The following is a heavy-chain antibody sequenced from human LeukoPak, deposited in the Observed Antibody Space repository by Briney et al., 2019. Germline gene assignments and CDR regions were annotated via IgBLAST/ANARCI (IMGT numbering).Heavy chain of an antibody. V-gene: IGHV4-59*01. CDR1: GGSISGSY. CDR2: IYYSGST. J-gene: IGHJ4*02. Sequence: PSETLSLTCTVSGGSISGSYWSWIRQPPGKGLEWIGYIYYSGSTNYNPSLKSRVTISVDTSKNRFSLKLSSVTAADTAVYYCAAALYSSGWFDYWGQGTLVTVSS. CDR3: AAALYSSGWFDY. D-gene: IGHD6-19*01.